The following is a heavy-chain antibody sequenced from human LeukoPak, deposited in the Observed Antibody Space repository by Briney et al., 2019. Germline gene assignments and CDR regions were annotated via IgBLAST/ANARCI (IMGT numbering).Heavy chain of an antibody. J-gene: IGHJ4*02. CDR2: IIPIFGSA. CDR3: ARDLGDFWSGYPTGFDY. D-gene: IGHD3-3*01. CDR1: GGTFSSYA. V-gene: IGHV1-69*13. Sequence: SVKVSWKASGGTFSSYAISWVRQAPGQGLEWMGGIIPIFGSANYAQKFQGRVTITADESTSTAYMELSSLRSEDTAVYYCARDLGDFWSGYPTGFDYWGQGTLVTVSS.